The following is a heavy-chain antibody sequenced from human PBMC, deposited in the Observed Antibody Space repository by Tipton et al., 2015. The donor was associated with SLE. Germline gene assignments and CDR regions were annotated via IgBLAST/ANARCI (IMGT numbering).Heavy chain of an antibody. CDR3: AGRGYSSSWYYFDY. V-gene: IGHV4-39*07. D-gene: IGHD6-13*01. J-gene: IGHJ4*02. Sequence: TLSLTCTVSGGSISSSSYYWGWIRQPPGKGLEWIGEINHSGSTNYNPSLKSRVTISVDTSKNQFSLKLSSVTAADTAVYYCAGRGYSSSWYYFDYWGQGTLVTVSS. CDR2: INHSGST. CDR1: GGSISSSSYY.